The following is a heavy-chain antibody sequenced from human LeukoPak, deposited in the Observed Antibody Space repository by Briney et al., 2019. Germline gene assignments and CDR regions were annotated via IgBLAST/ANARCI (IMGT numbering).Heavy chain of an antibody. CDR1: GFTFSSYA. CDR2: ISGSGGST. V-gene: IGHV3-23*01. Sequence: AGGSLRLSCAASGFTFSSYAMSWVRQAPGKGLEWVSAISGSGGSTYYADSVKGRFTISRDNSKNTLYLQMNSLRAEDTAVYYCAKDPCRSSTSCYVDWFDPWGQGTLVTVSS. J-gene: IGHJ5*02. D-gene: IGHD2-2*01. CDR3: AKDPCRSSTSCYVDWFDP.